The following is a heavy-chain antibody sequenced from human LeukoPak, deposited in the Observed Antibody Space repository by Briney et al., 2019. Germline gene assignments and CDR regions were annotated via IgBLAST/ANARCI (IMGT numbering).Heavy chain of an antibody. CDR1: GFTFSNYW. CDR3: ARDGGDV. CDR2: INEDGSGK. V-gene: IGHV3-7*01. Sequence: GGSLRLSCVSSGFTFSNYWMKWVRQAPGKGLEWVASINEDGSGKFSVGSVKDRITISRDNTRNSLDLQINSLTVEDTAIYYCARDGGDVWGTGTTVTVSS. D-gene: IGHD6-25*01. J-gene: IGHJ6*04.